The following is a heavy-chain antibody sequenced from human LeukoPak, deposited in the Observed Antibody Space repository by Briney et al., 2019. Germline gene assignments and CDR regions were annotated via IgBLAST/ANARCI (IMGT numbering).Heavy chain of an antibody. J-gene: IGHJ6*03. CDR3: ARDRRHGYWTYYYYYYMDV. CDR2: ISAYNGNT. CDR1: GYTFTSYG. Sequence: AAVKVSCKPSGYTFTSYGISWVRQAPGQGLEWMGWISAYNGNTNYAQKLQGRVTMTTDTSTSTAYMELRSLRSDDTAVYYCARDRRHGYWTYYYYYYMDVWGKGTTVTISS. V-gene: IGHV1-18*01. D-gene: IGHD4-17*01.